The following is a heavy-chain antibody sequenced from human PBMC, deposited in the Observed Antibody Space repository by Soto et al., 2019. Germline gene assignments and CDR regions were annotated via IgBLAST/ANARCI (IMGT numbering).Heavy chain of an antibody. D-gene: IGHD3-10*01. CDR2: ISRDGSNE. CDR1: GFTFRRHA. Sequence: VQLVASGGGVVQQGRSLTLSCEASGFTFRRHAIHWVRQAPGKGLEWVAVISRDGSNEYYEDSVKGRFTISRDNSKNTLFLQLNSLRLEDTAVYYCARSRNGGVADSFDYWGQGTLVTVSS. J-gene: IGHJ4*02. CDR3: ARSRNGGVADSFDY. V-gene: IGHV3-30-3*01.